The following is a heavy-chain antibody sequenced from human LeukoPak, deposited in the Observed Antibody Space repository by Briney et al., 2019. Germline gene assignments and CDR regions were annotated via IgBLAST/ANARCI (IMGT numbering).Heavy chain of an antibody. CDR3: ARSPARASGHIDY. J-gene: IGHJ4*02. CDR2: INHSGST. Sequence: SETLSLTCAVYGGSFSGYYWSWIRQPPGKGLEWIGEINHSGSTNYNPSLKSRVTISVDTSKNQFSLKLSSVTAADTAVYYCARSPARASGHIDYWGQGTLVTVSS. CDR1: GGSFSGYY. V-gene: IGHV4-34*01. D-gene: IGHD6-6*01.